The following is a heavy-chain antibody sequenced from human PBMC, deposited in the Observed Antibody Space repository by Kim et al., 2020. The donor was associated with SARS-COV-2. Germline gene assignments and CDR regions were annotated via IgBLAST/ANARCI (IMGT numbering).Heavy chain of an antibody. CDR2: INHSGST. Sequence: SQTLSLTCAVYGGSFSGYYWSWIRQPPGKGLEWIGEINHSGSTNYNPSLKSRVTISVDTSKNQFSLKLSSVTAADTAVYYCASGGRSSSSRVGYWGQGTLVTVSS. D-gene: IGHD6-6*01. V-gene: IGHV4-34*01. CDR1: GGSFSGYY. J-gene: IGHJ4*02. CDR3: ASGGRSSSSRVGY.